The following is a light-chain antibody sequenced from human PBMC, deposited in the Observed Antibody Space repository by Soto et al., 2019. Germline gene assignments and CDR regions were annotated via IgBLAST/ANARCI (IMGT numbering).Light chain of an antibody. CDR2: GAS. V-gene: IGKV3-20*01. J-gene: IGKJ4*01. Sequence: VLTQSPATLSVSPGERVTLSCRASQSVATNLAWYQQRPGQAPRLLMYGASKRAIGLPARFSGSGSGTDFTLTISRLEPEDFAVYYCQQYGSSPTFGGGTKVDIK. CDR3: QQYGSSPT. CDR1: QSVATN.